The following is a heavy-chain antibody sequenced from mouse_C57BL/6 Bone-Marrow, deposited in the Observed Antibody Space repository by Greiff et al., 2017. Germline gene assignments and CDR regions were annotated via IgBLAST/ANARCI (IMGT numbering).Heavy chain of an antibody. CDR3: VRITTVVATDYAMDY. CDR1: GYNFTSYW. D-gene: IGHD1-1*01. CDR2: IDPSDSYT. V-gene: IGHV1-69*01. Sequence: QVQLQQPGAELVMPGASVKLSCKASGYNFTSYWMHWVKQRPGQGLEWIGEIDPSDSYTNYNQKFKGKSTLTVDKSSSTAYMQLSSLTSEDSAVYYCVRITTVVATDYAMDYWGQGTSVTVSS. J-gene: IGHJ4*01.